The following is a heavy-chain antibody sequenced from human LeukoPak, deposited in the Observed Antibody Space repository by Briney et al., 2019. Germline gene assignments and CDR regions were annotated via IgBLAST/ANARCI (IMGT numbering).Heavy chain of an antibody. D-gene: IGHD6-13*01. J-gene: IGHJ4*02. Sequence: PGGSLRLSCAASGFTSSSYSMNWVRQAPGKGLEWVSCISSSSGSYIYYADSVKGRFTISRDNAKNSLYLQMNSLRAEDTAVYYCARDRSSSRDLDYWGQGTLVTVSS. V-gene: IGHV3-21*01. CDR1: GFTSSSYS. CDR2: ISSSSGSYI. CDR3: ARDRSSSRDLDY.